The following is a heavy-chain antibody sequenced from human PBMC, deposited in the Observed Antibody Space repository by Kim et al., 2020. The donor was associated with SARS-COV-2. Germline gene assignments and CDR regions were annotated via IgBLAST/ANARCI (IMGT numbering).Heavy chain of an antibody. CDR1: GGSISSGDYY. J-gene: IGHJ4*02. CDR2: IYYSGST. D-gene: IGHD3-3*01. Sequence: SETLSLTCTVSGGSISSGDYYWSWIRQPPGKGLEWIGYIYYSGSTYYNPSLKSRVTISVDTSKNQFSLKLSSVTAADTAVYYCARAYFGVVIMFDYWGQGTLVTVSS. CDR3: ARAYFGVVIMFDY. V-gene: IGHV4-30-4*01.